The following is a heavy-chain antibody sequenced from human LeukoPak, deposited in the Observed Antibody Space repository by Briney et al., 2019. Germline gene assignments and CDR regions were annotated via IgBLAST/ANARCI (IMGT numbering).Heavy chain of an antibody. D-gene: IGHD1-14*01. CDR1: GYTFGAHY. CDR3: ARGMFSSSESFDV. CDR2: ISPTAGDT. V-gene: IGHV1-2*02. J-gene: IGHJ3*01. Sequence: ASVKVSCKASGYTFGAHYIHWLRQAPGQGLEYMGWISPTAGDTRFAEKSKGRVTLTRDTSTNTVYMELTGLTLADTAVYYCARGMFSSSESFDVWGQGAMVVVSS.